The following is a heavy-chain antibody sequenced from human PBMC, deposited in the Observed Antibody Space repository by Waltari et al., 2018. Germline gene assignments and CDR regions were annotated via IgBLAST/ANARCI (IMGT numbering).Heavy chain of an antibody. CDR3: AKDSKGYYYGSGSFTLDY. CDR2: IYSGGST. V-gene: IGHV3-23*03. D-gene: IGHD3-10*01. Sequence: EVQLLESGGGLVQPGGSLRLSCAASGFTFSSYAMSWVRQAPGKGLEWVSVIYSGGSTYYADSVKGRFTISRDNSKNTLYLQMNSLRAEDTAVYYCAKDSKGYYYGSGSFTLDYWGQGTLVTVSS. CDR1: GFTFSSYA. J-gene: IGHJ4*02.